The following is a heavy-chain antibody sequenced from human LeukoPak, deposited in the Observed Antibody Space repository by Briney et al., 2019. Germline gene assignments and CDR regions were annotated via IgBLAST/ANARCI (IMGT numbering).Heavy chain of an antibody. Sequence: GGSLRLSCAASGFNFSTYAMRWVGQTPEKGLEWVSAISDTGGNTFYADSVKGRFTISRDNSKNTLYLQMNSLRAEDTAIYYCAQGRTNDYWGQGTLVTVSS. CDR3: AQGRTNDY. V-gene: IGHV3-23*01. J-gene: IGHJ4*02. CDR2: ISDTGGNT. D-gene: IGHD1/OR15-1a*01. CDR1: GFNFSTYA.